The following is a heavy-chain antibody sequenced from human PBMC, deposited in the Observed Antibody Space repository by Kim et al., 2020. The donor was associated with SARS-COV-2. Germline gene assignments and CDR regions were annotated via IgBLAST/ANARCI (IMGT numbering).Heavy chain of an antibody. V-gene: IGHV4-61*01. Sequence: SETLSLTCYVSGDFVRRGPYYWSWIRQPPEKGLEWIGFSGDTNYNPSLKSRVTISVDTSKSQFSLKLTSVTAEDTAVYYCARATGLAGAYSSSSLDYWGRGILVTVSS. D-gene: IGHD6-6*01. CDR2: SGDT. CDR1: GDFVRRGPYY. J-gene: IGHJ4*01. CDR3: ARATGLAGAYSSSSLDY.